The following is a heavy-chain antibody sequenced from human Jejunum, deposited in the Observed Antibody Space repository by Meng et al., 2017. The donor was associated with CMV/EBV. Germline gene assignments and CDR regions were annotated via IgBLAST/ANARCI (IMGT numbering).Heavy chain of an antibody. D-gene: IGHD4-23*01. CDR3: TTDFGGNSRAIDY. CDR2: IKSKTDGETT. Sequence: SGFTFNSAWMTWVRQAPGKGVEWVGRIKSKTDGETTDHAAPVKGRFTISRDDSQNTLYLQMNSLKTEDTAVYYCTTDFGGNSRAIDYWGQGTLVTVSS. V-gene: IGHV3-15*01. J-gene: IGHJ4*02. CDR1: GFTFNSAW.